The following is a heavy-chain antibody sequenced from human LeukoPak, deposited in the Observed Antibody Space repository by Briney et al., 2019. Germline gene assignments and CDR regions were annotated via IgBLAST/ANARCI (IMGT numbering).Heavy chain of an antibody. CDR2: ISSSSSYI. CDR3: ARTGSGMVRGELDY. J-gene: IGHJ4*02. CDR1: GFTFSRYS. Sequence: GGSLRLSCAASGFTFSRYSMNWVRQAPGKGLEWVSSISSSSSYIYYADSVKGRFTISRDNAKNSLYLQMNSLRAEDTAVYYCARTGSGMVRGELDYWGQGTLVTVSS. V-gene: IGHV3-21*01. D-gene: IGHD3-10*01.